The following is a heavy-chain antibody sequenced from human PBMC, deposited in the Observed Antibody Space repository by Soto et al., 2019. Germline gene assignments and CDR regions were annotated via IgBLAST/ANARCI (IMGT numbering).Heavy chain of an antibody. D-gene: IGHD6-13*01. CDR3: ARVRGTAGKRYFDY. J-gene: IGHJ4*02. V-gene: IGHV4-59*01. CDR2: IYYSGST. Sequence: ASETLSLTCTVSGGSISSYYWNWMRQPPGKGLEWIGYIYYSGSTNYNPSLKSRVTISVDSSKNQFSLKLSSVTAADTAVYYCARVRGTAGKRYFDYWGQGTLVTVSS. CDR1: GGSISSYY.